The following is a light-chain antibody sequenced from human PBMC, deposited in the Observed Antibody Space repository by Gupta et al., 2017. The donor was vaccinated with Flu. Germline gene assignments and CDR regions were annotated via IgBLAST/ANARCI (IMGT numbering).Light chain of an antibody. CDR2: EDN. CDR3: QEWDSITYGV. J-gene: IGLJ3*02. Sequence: SYELTQPPSVSVSTGQTASITCSGDKLGDKFVWWYQQKPGQPPVRVIFEDNKRRSGIPDRFSGSNSASTATLTTIGTQAMDDAHDYCQEWDSITYGVFGGGTKLTVL. CDR1: KLGDKF. V-gene: IGLV3-1*01.